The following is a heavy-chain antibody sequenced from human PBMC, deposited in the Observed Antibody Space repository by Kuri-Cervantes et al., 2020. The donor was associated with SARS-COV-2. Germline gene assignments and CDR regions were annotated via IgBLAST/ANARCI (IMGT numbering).Heavy chain of an antibody. J-gene: IGHJ4*02. CDR2: IYYSGST. CDR3: ARGRIRPFDY. V-gene: IGHV4-39*07. CDR1: GGSISSSSYY. Sequence: SETLSLTCTVSGGSISSSSYYWGWIRQPPGKGLEWIGSIYYSGSTNYNPSLKSRVTISVDTSKNQFSLKLSSVTAADTAVYYCARGRIRPFDYWGQGTLVTVSS.